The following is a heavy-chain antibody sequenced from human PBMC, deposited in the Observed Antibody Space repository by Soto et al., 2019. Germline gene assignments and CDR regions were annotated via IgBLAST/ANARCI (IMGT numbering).Heavy chain of an antibody. J-gene: IGHJ4*02. CDR1: GFTFDDYA. CDR2: ISWNSGSI. CDR3: AKDATTYYDFWSGYYSFDY. V-gene: IGHV3-9*01. D-gene: IGHD3-3*01. Sequence: PGGSLRLSXAASGFTFDDYAMHWVRQAPGKGLEWVSGISWNSGSIGYADSVKGRFTISRDNAKNSLYLQMNSLRAEDTALYYCAKDATTYYDFWSGYYSFDYWGQGTLVTVSS.